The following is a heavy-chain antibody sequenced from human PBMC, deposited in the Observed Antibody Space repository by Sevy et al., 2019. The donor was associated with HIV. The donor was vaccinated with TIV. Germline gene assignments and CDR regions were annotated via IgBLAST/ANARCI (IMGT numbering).Heavy chain of an antibody. D-gene: IGHD5-12*01. V-gene: IGHV3-74*01. CDR1: GFTFSSYW. CDR2: INSDGSST. Sequence: GGCLRLSCAASGFTFSSYWMPWVRQAPGKGLVWVSRINSDGSSTSYADSVKGRFTISRDNAKNTLYLQMNSLRAEDTAVYYCARDHLSAAPLGWLRLGYYYYYGMDVWGQGTTVTVSS. J-gene: IGHJ6*02. CDR3: ARDHLSAAPLGWLRLGYYYYYGMDV.